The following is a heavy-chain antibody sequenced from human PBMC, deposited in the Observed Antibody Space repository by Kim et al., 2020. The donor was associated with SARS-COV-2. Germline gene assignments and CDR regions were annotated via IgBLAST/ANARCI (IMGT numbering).Heavy chain of an antibody. CDR3: ARNKSGWPFDV. D-gene: IGHD6-19*01. Sequence: TNDAQKVKGRVTMTTDTSTTTAYMELRSLRSDDTAVYYCARNKSGWPFDVWGQGNLVTVSS. J-gene: IGHJ4*02. CDR2: T. V-gene: IGHV1-18*01.